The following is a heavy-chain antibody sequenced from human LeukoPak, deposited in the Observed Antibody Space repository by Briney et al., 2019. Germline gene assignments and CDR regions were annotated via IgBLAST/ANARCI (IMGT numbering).Heavy chain of an antibody. D-gene: IGHD6-13*01. J-gene: IGHJ4*02. CDR3: TSDRRISWIYY. V-gene: IGHV4-39*01. Sequence: SETLSLTCTVSGGSISSINYPWGWIRQPPGKGLEWIGTIYYPGSTYYNPSLKSRVTISVDTSKNQFSLRLSSVTVADTAMYYCTSDRRISWIYYWGQGTLVTVSS. CDR2: IYYPGST. CDR1: GGSISSINYP.